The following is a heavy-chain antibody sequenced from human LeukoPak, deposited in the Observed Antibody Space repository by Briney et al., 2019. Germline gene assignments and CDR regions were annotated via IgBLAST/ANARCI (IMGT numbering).Heavy chain of an antibody. Sequence: GGSLRLSCAASGFTFSSYAMSWVRQAPGKGLEWVSAISGSGGSTYYADSVKGRFTISRDNSKNTLYLQMNSLRAEDTAVYYCAKPHYYGSGSYDPSFDYWGQGTLVTVSS. CDR1: GFTFSSYA. CDR3: AKPHYYGSGSYDPSFDY. CDR2: ISGSGGST. V-gene: IGHV3-23*01. J-gene: IGHJ4*02. D-gene: IGHD3-10*01.